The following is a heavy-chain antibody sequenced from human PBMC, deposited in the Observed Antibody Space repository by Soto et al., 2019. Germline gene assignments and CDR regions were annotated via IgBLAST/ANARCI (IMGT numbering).Heavy chain of an antibody. Sequence: GASVKVSYKASGYSFTNNDVSWVRQATGQGLEWMGWMNPGSGDTGYAQKFQGRVTMTRDISIATAYMELSSLRSDDTAIYFCARMATFGSLNWFDPWGQGTQVTVSS. V-gene: IGHV1-8*01. CDR1: GYSFTNND. D-gene: IGHD3-16*01. J-gene: IGHJ5*02. CDR3: ARMATFGSLNWFDP. CDR2: MNPGSGDT.